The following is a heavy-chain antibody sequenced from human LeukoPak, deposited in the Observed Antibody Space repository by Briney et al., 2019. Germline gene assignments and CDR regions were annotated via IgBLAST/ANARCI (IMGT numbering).Heavy chain of an antibody. Sequence: AASVKVSCKASGYTFTSYGISWVRQAPGQGLEWMGWINPNSGGPNYAQKFQGRVTMTRDTSISTAYMEMSRLRSDDTAVYYCARDVSAGGTNWFDPWGQGTLVTVSS. V-gene: IGHV1-2*02. J-gene: IGHJ5*02. D-gene: IGHD3-16*01. CDR3: ARDVSAGGTNWFDP. CDR2: INPNSGGP. CDR1: GYTFTSYG.